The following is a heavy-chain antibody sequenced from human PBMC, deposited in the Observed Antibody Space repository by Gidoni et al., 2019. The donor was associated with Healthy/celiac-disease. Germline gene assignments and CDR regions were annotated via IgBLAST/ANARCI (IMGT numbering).Heavy chain of an antibody. CDR1: GFTFSSYA. Sequence: QVQLVESGGGVVQPGRSLRLSCAASGFTFSSYAMHWVRQAPGKGLEWVAVISYDGSNKYYADSVKGRFTISRDNSKNTLYLQMNSLRAEDTAVYYCAKDGEEIEGTPVKIFTDYFDYWGQGTLVTVSS. J-gene: IGHJ4*02. CDR3: AKDGEEIEGTPVKIFTDYFDY. D-gene: IGHD3-3*01. V-gene: IGHV3-30*04. CDR2: ISYDGSNK.